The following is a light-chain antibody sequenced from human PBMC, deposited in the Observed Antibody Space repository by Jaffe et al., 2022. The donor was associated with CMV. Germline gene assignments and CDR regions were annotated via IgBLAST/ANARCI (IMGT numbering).Light chain of an antibody. J-gene: IGKJ1*01. CDR2: GAS. V-gene: IGKV3-20*01. CDR3: HQYGSSPRT. Sequence: EIVLTQSPGTLSLSPGERATISCRASQSVSSSYLAWYQQKPGQAPRLLIHGASSRATGIPGRFSGSGSGTDFTLTISRLEPEDFAVYYCHQYGSSPRTFGQGTKVEIK. CDR1: QSVSSSY.